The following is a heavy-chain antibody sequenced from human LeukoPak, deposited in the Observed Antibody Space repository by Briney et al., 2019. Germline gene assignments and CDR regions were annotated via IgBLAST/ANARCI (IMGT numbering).Heavy chain of an antibody. CDR2: INHSGST. V-gene: IGHV4-34*01. CDR1: GGSFSGYY. Sequence: SETLSLTCAVYGGSFSGYYWSWIRQPPGKRLEWIGEINHSGSTNYNPSLKSRVTISVDTSKNQFSLKLSSVTAADPAVYYSARRAARYTPPGYFDYWGQGTLVTVSS. D-gene: IGHD6-6*01. J-gene: IGHJ4*02. CDR3: ARRAARYTPPGYFDY.